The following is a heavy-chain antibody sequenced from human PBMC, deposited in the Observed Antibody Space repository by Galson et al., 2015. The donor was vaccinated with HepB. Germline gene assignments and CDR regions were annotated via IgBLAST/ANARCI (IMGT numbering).Heavy chain of an antibody. Sequence: PALVKPTQTLTLTCTFSGFSLSTSGMCVSWIRQPPGKALEWLARIDWDDDKYYSTSLKTRLTISKDTSKNQVVLTMTNMDPVDTATYYCARTAGHYYDSSGYGESGMDVWGQGTTVTVSS. CDR1: GFSLSTSGMC. J-gene: IGHJ6*02. CDR2: IDWDDDK. CDR3: ARTAGHYYDSSGYGESGMDV. V-gene: IGHV2-70*11. D-gene: IGHD3-22*01.